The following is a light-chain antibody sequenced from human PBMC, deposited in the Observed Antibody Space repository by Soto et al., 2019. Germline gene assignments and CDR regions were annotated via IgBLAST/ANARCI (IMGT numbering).Light chain of an antibody. V-gene: IGLV2-14*01. J-gene: IGLJ2*01. CDR3: SYFTSSNTVV. CDR2: EVS. Sequence: QSALTQPASVSGSPGQSITISCTGTSSDVGAYNYVSWYQQHPGKAPKPMISEVSKRPSGVSNRFSGSKSGNTAALTISGLQDDDEAQYYCSYFTSSNTVVFGGGTKLTVL. CDR1: SSDVGAYNY.